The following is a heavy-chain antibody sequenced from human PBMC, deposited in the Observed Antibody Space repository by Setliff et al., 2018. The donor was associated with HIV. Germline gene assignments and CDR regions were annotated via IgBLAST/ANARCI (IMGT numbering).Heavy chain of an antibody. J-gene: IGHJ4*02. CDR1: GFTFSRSW. CDR2: INSDGNTI. V-gene: IGHV3-74*01. CDR3: ARDRAARLDY. Sequence: GGSLRLSCVASGFTFSRSWMDWVRQAPGKGLVWVSRINSDGNTISYADSVKGRFTISRDNAKNTVYLEMNSLRAEDTAVYYCARDRAARLDYWGQGALVTVSS. D-gene: IGHD6-6*01.